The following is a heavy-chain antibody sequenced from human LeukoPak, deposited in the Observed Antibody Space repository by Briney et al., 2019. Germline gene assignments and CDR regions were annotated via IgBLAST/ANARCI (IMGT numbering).Heavy chain of an antibody. Sequence: PSGTLSLTCAVSGGSISSSNWWSWVRQPPGKGLEWIGEIYHSGSTNYNPSLMSRATMSVDTSKNQFSLKLTSVTGADTAIYYCARVGEWNDLVYWGQGTLVTVSS. CDR1: GGSISSSNW. J-gene: IGHJ4*02. V-gene: IGHV4-4*02. CDR3: ARVGEWNDLVY. D-gene: IGHD1-1*01. CDR2: IYHSGST.